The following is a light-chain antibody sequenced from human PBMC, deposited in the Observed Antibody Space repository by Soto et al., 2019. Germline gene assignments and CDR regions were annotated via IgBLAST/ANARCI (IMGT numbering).Light chain of an antibody. CDR2: DAT. CDR1: QTIDSW. CDR3: QQYNRLIT. V-gene: IGKV1-5*01. J-gene: IGKJ5*01. Sequence: DIQMNQSPSILSASVGDSDTITCRASQTIDSWVAWYQQKPGKAPKLLVYDATSLESGVSSRFSGSGYGTDFTLSINNLQPDDFATYYCQQYNRLITFGQGTRLEIK.